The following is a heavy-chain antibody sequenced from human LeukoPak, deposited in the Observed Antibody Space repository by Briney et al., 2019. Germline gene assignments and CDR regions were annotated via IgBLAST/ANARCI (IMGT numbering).Heavy chain of an antibody. CDR2: IYYSGST. V-gene: IGHV4-31*03. CDR3: ARVQLWFGEPHSGVYYFDY. D-gene: IGHD3-10*01. J-gene: IGHJ4*02. CDR1: GGSISSGGYY. Sequence: TLETLSLTCTVSGGSISSGGYYWSWIRQHPGKGLEWIGYIYYSGSTYYNPSLKSRVTISVDTSKNQFSLKLSSVTAADTAVYYCARVQLWFGEPHSGVYYFDYWGQGTLVTVSS.